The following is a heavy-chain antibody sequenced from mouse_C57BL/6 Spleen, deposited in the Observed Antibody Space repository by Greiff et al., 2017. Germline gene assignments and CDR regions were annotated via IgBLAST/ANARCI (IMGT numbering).Heavy chain of an antibody. D-gene: IGHD1-1*01. CDR2: ISSGGSYT. V-gene: IGHV5-6*01. J-gene: IGHJ2*01. CDR1: GFTFSSYG. CDR3: ARHPPFVITTVVFDY. Sequence: EVQLVESGGDLVKPGGSLKLSCAASGFTFSSYGMSWVRQTPDKRLEWVATISSGGSYTYYPDSVKGRFTFSRDNAKNTLYLQMSSLKSEDTAMYYCARHPPFVITTVVFDYWGQGTTLTVSS.